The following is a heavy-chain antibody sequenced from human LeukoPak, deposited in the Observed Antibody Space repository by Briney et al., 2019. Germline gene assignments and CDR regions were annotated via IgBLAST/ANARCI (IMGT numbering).Heavy chain of an antibody. D-gene: IGHD5-18*01. Sequence: PSETLSLTCTVSGDSIGAFYWSWIRQSPGKRPEWIGYISNGGSSGSTNYNPSLKSRVSISADTSKNQFSLKLSSVTAADTAVYYCAREGLANHGYRDAFDIWGQGTMVTVSS. V-gene: IGHV4-59*01. CDR3: AREGLANHGYRDAFDI. J-gene: IGHJ3*02. CDR1: GDSIGAFY. CDR2: ISNGGSSGST.